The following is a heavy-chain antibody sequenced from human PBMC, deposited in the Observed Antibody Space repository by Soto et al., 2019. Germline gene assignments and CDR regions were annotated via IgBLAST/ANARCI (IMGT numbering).Heavy chain of an antibody. CDR1: GFTFSSYA. D-gene: IGHD3-16*01. CDR3: AINTTYDPPDY. CDR2: ISVSGGST. Sequence: EVQLLESGGGLVQPGGSLRLSCAASGFTFSSYAMSWVRQAPGKGLAWVSGISVSGGSTYYADSVKGRFTISRDNSKNTLYLQMNSLSAEDTAVYYFAINTTYDPPDYWGQGTLVTVSS. V-gene: IGHV3-23*01. J-gene: IGHJ4*02.